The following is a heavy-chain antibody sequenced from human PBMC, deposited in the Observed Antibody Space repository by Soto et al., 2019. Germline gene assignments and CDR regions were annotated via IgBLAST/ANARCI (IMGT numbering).Heavy chain of an antibody. CDR3: ARDRRGYSGYGMDV. CDR1: GGSISSGGYY. D-gene: IGHD5-12*01. J-gene: IGHJ6*02. CDR2: NYYSGST. V-gene: IGHV4-31*03. Sequence: PSETLSLTCTVSGGSISSGGYYWSWIRQHPGKGLEWIGYNYYSGSTYYNPSLKSRVTISVDTTKNQFSLKLSSVTAADTAVYFCARDRRGYSGYGMDVWGQGTTVTVSS.